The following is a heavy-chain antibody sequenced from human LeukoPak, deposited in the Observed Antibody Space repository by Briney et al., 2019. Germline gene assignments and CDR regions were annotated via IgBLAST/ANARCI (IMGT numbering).Heavy chain of an antibody. CDR3: ARSYWGPDY. V-gene: IGHV4-59*01. CDR1: AGSISNYY. CDR2: IYYSGST. D-gene: IGHD3-16*01. Sequence: PSETLSLTCTVSAGSISNYYWSWIRQPPGKGLEWIGYIYYSGSTNYNPSLKSRVTISVDTSKNQFSLKLSSVTAADTAVYYCARSYWGPDYWGQGTLVTVSS. J-gene: IGHJ4*02.